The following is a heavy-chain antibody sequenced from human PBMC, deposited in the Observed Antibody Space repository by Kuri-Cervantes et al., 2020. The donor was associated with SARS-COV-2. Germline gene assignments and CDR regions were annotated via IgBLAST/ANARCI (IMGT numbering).Heavy chain of an antibody. CDR2: INHTGSA. D-gene: IGHD3-22*01. V-gene: IGHV4-34*09. Sequence: SQTLSLTCAVYGGSFSDYYWTWIRQPPGKGLEWIGEINHTGSANYNPSLKSRVTISVDTSKNQFSLKLSSVTAADTAVYYCARDVLRYYDSTTGGLDPWGQGTLVTVSS. CDR3: ARDVLRYYDSTTGGLDP. J-gene: IGHJ5*02. CDR1: GGSFSDYY.